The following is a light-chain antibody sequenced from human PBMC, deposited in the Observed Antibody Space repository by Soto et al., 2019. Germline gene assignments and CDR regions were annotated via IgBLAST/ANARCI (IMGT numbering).Light chain of an antibody. CDR2: WAS. Sequence: DIVMTQSPDSLAVSLGERGTISCKSSQSVLYSSHNKNYLTWYQQKPGQPPKLLIYWASTRESGVPDRISGSGSGTDFTLTINSLQAEDVAVYYCQQYYSFPPTFGQGTKVEIK. V-gene: IGKV4-1*01. CDR3: QQYYSFPPT. J-gene: IGKJ1*01. CDR1: QSVLYSSHNKNY.